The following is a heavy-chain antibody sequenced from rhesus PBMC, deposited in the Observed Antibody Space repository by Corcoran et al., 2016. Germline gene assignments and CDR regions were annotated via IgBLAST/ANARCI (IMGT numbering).Heavy chain of an antibody. CDR2: IDGSGWGR. CDR3: ARRSNCGDYHFDY. CDR1: GGSISHVYY. Sequence: QVQLQESGPGLVKPSETMSLTCAVSGGSISHVYYWCWLRPPPGTGRWWVGCIDGSGWGRNYKPPLKNRVTISIDTSKIQVSLKLSSVTAAETAVYYCARRSNCGDYHFDYWGQGVLVTVSS. V-gene: IGHV4-106*01. D-gene: IGHD3-34*01. J-gene: IGHJ4*01.